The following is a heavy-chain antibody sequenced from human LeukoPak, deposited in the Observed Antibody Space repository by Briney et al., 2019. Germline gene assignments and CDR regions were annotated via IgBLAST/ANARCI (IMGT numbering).Heavy chain of an antibody. Sequence: SETLSLTCAVYGGSFSGYYWSWIRQPPGMGLEWIGEINHSGSTNYNPSLKSRVTISVDTSKNQFSLKLSSVTAADTAVYYCARLSLRFLEWLLSTDAFDIWGQGTMVTVSS. V-gene: IGHV4-34*01. CDR1: GGSFSGYY. J-gene: IGHJ3*02. CDR3: ARLSLRFLEWLLSTDAFDI. D-gene: IGHD3-3*01. CDR2: INHSGST.